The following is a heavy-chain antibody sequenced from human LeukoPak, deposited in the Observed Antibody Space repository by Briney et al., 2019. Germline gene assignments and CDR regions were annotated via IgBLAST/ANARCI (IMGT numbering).Heavy chain of an antibody. CDR1: GYTFTSYY. Sequence: GASVKVSCKASGYTFTSYYMHWVRQAPGQGLEWMGIINPSGGSTSYAQKFQGGVTMTRDTSTSTVYMELSSLRSEDTAVYYCARVPIHCSSTSCYTNGMDVWGQGTTVTVSS. CDR3: ARVPIHCSSTSCYTNGMDV. D-gene: IGHD2-2*02. J-gene: IGHJ6*02. CDR2: INPSGGST. V-gene: IGHV1-46*01.